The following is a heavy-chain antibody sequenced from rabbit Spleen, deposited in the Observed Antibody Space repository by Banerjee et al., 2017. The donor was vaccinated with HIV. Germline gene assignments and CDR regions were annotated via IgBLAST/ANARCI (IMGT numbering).Heavy chain of an antibody. CDR3: ASDVGGIYYNL. CDR1: GVSFSISSY. CDR2: IDSGSSGFT. J-gene: IGHJ4*01. Sequence: QSLEESGGGLVKPGASLTLTCTASGVSFSISSYMCWVRQAPGKGLEWIACIDSGSSGFTYYASWAKGRFTISKTSSTTVTLQMTRLTAADTATYFCASDVGGIYYNLWGPGTLVTVS. D-gene: IGHD5-1*01. V-gene: IGHV1S40*01.